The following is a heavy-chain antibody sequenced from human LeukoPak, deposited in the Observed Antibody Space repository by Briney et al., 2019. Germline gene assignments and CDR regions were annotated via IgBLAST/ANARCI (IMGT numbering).Heavy chain of an antibody. CDR1: GFTFSSYA. J-gene: IGHJ3*02. D-gene: IGHD3-9*01. V-gene: IGHV3-30-3*01. CDR2: ISYDGSNK. CDR3: ARVWHYDILTGDAFDI. Sequence: PGRSLRLSCAASGFTFSSYAMHWVRQAPGKGLEWVAVISYDGSNKYYADSVKGRFTISRDNSKNTLYLQMNSLRAEDTAVYYCARVWHYDILTGDAFDIWGQGTMVTVSS.